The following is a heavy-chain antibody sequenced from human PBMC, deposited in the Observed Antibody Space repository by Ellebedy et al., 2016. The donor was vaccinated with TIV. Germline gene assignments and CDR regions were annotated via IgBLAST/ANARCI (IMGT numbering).Heavy chain of an antibody. CDR1: GGSISSYY. CDR2: IYSGGST. Sequence: ETLSLXCTVSGGSISSYYWSWIRQPPGKGLEWVSVIYSGGSTYYADSVKGRFTISRDNSKNTLYLQMNSLRAEDTAAYYCASGRFRYQLPQHYYYYGMDVWGQGTTVTVSS. D-gene: IGHD2-2*01. V-gene: IGHV3-53*01. CDR3: ASGRFRYQLPQHYYYYGMDV. J-gene: IGHJ6*02.